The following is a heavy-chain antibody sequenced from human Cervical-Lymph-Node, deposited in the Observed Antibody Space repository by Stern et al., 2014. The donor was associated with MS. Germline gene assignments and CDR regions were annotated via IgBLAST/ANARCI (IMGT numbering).Heavy chain of an antibody. CDR2: VIPISGPA. CDR3: ARDALYAGGYGFDV. J-gene: IGHJ6*02. CDR1: GDTFKKYA. D-gene: IGHD2-2*02. Sequence: QVQLVESGAEVKKPGSSVKVSCKASGDTFKKYAISWVRQVPGQGLEWMGSVIPISGPANYEPKYQGRVAVIADESTSTVSVELSSLRSEDTAVYYCARDALYAGGYGFDVWGQGTTVTVSS. V-gene: IGHV1-69*01.